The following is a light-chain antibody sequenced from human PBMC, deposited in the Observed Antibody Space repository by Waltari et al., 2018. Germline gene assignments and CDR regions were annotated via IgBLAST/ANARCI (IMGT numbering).Light chain of an antibody. J-gene: IGLJ2*01. CDR2: NNN. Sequence: QSLLTQPPSASATPGQRVTASCSGSSSHIGANAVNWYHQLPGPAPKLLIYNNNARPSGVPDRFSGSKSGTSASLAISGLQSEDEARYYCAAWDGSLHGVVFGGGTNLAVL. CDR3: AAWDGSLHGVV. CDR1: SSHIGANA. V-gene: IGLV1-44*01.